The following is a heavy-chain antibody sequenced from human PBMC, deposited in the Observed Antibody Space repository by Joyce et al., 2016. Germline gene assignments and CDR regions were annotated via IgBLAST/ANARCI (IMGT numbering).Heavy chain of an antibody. D-gene: IGHD6-19*01. CDR1: GFTFSNFG. V-gene: IGHV3-30*18. Sequence: QAQLVESGGGVVQPGGSLRLSCAASGFTFSNFGMHWVRQAQGKGLEWVAVISNDGNDKQYADSVKCRFTISRDNSKNTLYLQMNSLRGEDTSVFYCAKDLDGTGFSGTFYYYYMDVWGKGTTVTVSS. J-gene: IGHJ6*03. CDR2: ISNDGNDK. CDR3: AKDLDGTGFSGTFYYYYMDV.